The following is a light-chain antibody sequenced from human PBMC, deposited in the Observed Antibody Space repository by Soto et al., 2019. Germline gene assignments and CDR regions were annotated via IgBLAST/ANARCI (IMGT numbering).Light chain of an antibody. V-gene: IGLV2-14*01. CDR3: SSYTSSSTYV. Sequence: QSVLTQPASVSGSPGQSITISCTGTSSDVGGYNYVSWYQQHPGKAPKLIIYEVIKRPSGVSNRFSGSNSGNTASLTISGLQTEDEADYYCSSYTSSSTYVFGTGSQGHRP. CDR1: SSDVGGYNY. J-gene: IGLJ1*01. CDR2: EVI.